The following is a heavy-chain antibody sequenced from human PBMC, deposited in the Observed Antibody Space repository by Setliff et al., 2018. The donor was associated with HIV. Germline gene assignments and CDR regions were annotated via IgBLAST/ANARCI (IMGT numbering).Heavy chain of an antibody. CDR3: ARGCAAGRCYRVPFDS. D-gene: IGHD2-15*01. Sequence: ASVKVSCKASEYTFTRYAMNWVRQAPGQGPEWIGWINTYTGDATYAPGFKGRFILSVDTSVSTSYLQISSLKAEDTAVYYCARGCAAGRCYRVPFDSWGQGTLVTVSS. CDR2: INTYTGDA. V-gene: IGHV7-4-1*02. CDR1: EYTFTRYA. J-gene: IGHJ4*02.